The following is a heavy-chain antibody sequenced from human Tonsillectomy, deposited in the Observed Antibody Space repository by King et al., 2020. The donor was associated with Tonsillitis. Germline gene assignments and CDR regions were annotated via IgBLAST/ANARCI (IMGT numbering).Heavy chain of an antibody. CDR3: AREISLADAFDI. CDR2: IYYSGST. V-gene: IGHV4-59*01. J-gene: IGHJ3*02. Sequence: QLQESFPGLVKPSETLSLTCTVSGGSISSYYWSWIRQPPGKGLEGIWYIYYSGSTNYNPSLKSRVTMSVDTSKSQFSLKLSSVTAADTAVYYCAREISLADAFDIWGQGTMVTVSS. CDR1: GGSISSYY. D-gene: IGHD1-1*01.